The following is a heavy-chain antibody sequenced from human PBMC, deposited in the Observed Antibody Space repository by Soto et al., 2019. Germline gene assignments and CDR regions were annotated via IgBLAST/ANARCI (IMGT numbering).Heavy chain of an antibody. J-gene: IGHJ4*02. Sequence: SETLSLTCTVSGGSVTDSSYYWGWIRQYPGKGLEWIGSVYYRGRSYSKSSVKSRVTISVETSKNQFSLNFNSVTASDTALYYCVSQRTTVLTQAYFDYWGPGA. CDR3: VSQRTTVLTQAYFDY. D-gene: IGHD4-17*01. V-gene: IGHV4-39*01. CDR1: GGSVTDSSYY. CDR2: VYYRGRS.